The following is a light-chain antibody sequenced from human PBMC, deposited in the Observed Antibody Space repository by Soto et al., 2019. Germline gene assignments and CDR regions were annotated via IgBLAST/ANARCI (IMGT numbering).Light chain of an antibody. J-gene: IGLJ1*01. Sequence: QSVLTQPPSVSGTPGQRVIISCSGSSSNIGSNTANWYQQLPGMAPRLLIHGNDQRPSGVPDRFSGSKSGTSASLAISGLQSDDEADYYCAAWDDSLIGYYGFGTGTKV. CDR2: GND. CDR1: SSNIGSNT. CDR3: AAWDDSLIGYYG. V-gene: IGLV1-44*01.